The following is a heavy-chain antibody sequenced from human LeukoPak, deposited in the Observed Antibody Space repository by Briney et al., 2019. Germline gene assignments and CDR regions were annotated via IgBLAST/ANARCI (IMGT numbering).Heavy chain of an antibody. V-gene: IGHV1-2*06. D-gene: IGHD3-22*01. CDR1: GYTFTDYY. CDR3: TRYYYHTSGFDY. J-gene: IGHJ4*02. Sequence: ASVRVSCKASGYTFTDYYIHWVRQAPGQGLEWMGRINPNSGGTNYAQNFQGKVTVTRDTSISTVYMELSGLRSDDTAVYYCTRYYYHTSGFDYWGQGTLVTVSS. CDR2: INPNSGGT.